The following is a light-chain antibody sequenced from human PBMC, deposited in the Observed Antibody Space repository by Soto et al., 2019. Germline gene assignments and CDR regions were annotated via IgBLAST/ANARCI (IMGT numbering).Light chain of an antibody. CDR3: TSFTTTNTWV. V-gene: IGLV2-14*01. CDR1: SSDVGSYTF. Sequence: QSVLTQPNSVSGSPGQSITISCTGTSSDVGSYTFVSWLQQHPGKAPKLIIYEVTNRPSGVSYRFSGSKSGNTASLTISGLQAEDEADYYCTSFTTTNTWVFGGGTKLTVL. J-gene: IGLJ3*02. CDR2: EVT.